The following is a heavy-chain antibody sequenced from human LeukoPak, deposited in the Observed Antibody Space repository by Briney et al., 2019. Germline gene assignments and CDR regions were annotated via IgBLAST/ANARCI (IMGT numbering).Heavy chain of an antibody. CDR3: ARAIVVVTATDAFGI. CDR2: IIPIFGTA. V-gene: IGHV1-69*13. D-gene: IGHD2-21*02. CDR1: GGTFSSYA. J-gene: IGHJ3*02. Sequence: SVKVSCKASGGTFSSYAISWVRQAPGQGLEWMGGIIPIFGTANYAQKFQGRVTITADESTSTAYMELSSLRSEDTAVYYCARAIVVVTATDAFGIWGQGTMVTVSS.